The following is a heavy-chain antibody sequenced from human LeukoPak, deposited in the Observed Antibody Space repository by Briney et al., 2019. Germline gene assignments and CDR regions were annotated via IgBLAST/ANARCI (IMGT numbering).Heavy chain of an antibody. CDR2: ISSSGSTI. CDR1: GFTFSSYE. Sequence: PGGSLRLSCAPSGFTFSSYEMNWVRQAPGKGLEWVSYISSSGSTIYYAHSVKGRFTISRDNAKNSLYLQMNSLRAEDTAVYYCARDCPYCGGNFHDAFDIWGQGTMVTVSS. V-gene: IGHV3-48*03. CDR3: ARDCPYCGGNFHDAFDI. D-gene: IGHD2-21*02. J-gene: IGHJ3*02.